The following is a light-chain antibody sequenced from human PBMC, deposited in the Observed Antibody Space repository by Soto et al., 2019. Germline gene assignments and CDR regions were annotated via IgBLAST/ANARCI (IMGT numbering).Light chain of an antibody. V-gene: IGKV3-20*01. CDR3: QQYGNSPIT. J-gene: IGKJ5*01. CDR1: ERIYSAY. CDR2: GTS. Sequence: EVVFTQSPCTLALSRGERATLSCRASERIYSAYLGWYQQKPGQAPRLLIYGTSSRATGIPDRFSGSGSGTDFTLTISRLEPEDFAVYYSQQYGNSPITFGQGTRLEI.